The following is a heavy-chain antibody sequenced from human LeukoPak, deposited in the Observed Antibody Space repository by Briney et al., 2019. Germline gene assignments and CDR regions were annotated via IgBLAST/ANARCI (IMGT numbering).Heavy chain of an antibody. CDR1: GYTFTGYY. CDR2: ISTYNGNT. Sequence: ASVKVSCKASGYTFTGYYMHWVRQAPGQGLEWMGWISTYNGNTNYAQKLQGRVTMTTDTSTSTAYMELRSLRSDDTAVYYCARVDEDGFDYWGQGTLVTVSS. J-gene: IGHJ4*02. CDR3: ARVDEDGFDY. V-gene: IGHV1-18*04.